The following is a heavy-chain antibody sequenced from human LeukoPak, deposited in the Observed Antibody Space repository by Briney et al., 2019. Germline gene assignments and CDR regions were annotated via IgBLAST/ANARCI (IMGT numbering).Heavy chain of an antibody. CDR3: ASGIAVNAFDI. Sequence: GGSLRLSCAASGFAVSSNYMSWVRQAPGKGLEWVSIIYSGLSTYYADSVRGRFTTSRDNSKNTLYLQMNTLRAEDTAVYYCASGIAVNAFDIWGQGTMVTVSS. V-gene: IGHV3-53*01. D-gene: IGHD6-19*01. CDR1: GFAVSSNY. J-gene: IGHJ3*02. CDR2: IYSGLST.